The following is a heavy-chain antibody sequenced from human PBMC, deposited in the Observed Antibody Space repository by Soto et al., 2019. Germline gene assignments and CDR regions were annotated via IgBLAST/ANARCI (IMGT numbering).Heavy chain of an antibody. CDR1: GGSISSSNYY. Sequence: LSLTCTVSGGSISSSNYYWGWIRQPPGKGLEWIGNTYNTGSTSYNPSLRSRVTISIDTSKNQFSLNLASVNAADTAVYYCARRPIMITLGGVIDYYFDFWGQGSLVTVSS. CDR3: ARRPIMITLGGVIDYYFDF. CDR2: TYNTGST. J-gene: IGHJ4*02. V-gene: IGHV4-39*01. D-gene: IGHD3-16*02.